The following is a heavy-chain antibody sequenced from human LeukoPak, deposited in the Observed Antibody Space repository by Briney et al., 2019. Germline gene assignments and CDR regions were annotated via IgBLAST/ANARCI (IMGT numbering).Heavy chain of an antibody. Sequence: ASVKVSCKAPGYSFTAYYMHWVRQAPGQGLEWMGWINPDSGGTNYAQKFQGRATMTRDTSITTFYMELSRLTYDDTAFYYCARLPGIVGAWSPIDYWGQGTLVTVSS. CDR1: GYSFTAYY. CDR2: INPDSGGT. CDR3: ARLPGIVGAWSPIDY. D-gene: IGHD1-26*01. J-gene: IGHJ4*02. V-gene: IGHV1-2*02.